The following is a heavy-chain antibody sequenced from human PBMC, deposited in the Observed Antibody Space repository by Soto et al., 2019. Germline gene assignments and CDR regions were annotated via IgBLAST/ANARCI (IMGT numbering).Heavy chain of an antibody. J-gene: IGHJ5*02. Sequence: PSETLSLTCTASGGSLTISTYYWGWIRQSPGKGLEWIASIYYSGSTNYNPSLKSRVTISVDTSKNQFSLKLSSVTAADTAVYFCAREIWFGEFDYNWFDPWGQGTLVTVSS. CDR3: AREIWFGEFDYNWFDP. V-gene: IGHV4-39*07. CDR1: GGSLTISTYY. CDR2: IYYSGST. D-gene: IGHD3-10*01.